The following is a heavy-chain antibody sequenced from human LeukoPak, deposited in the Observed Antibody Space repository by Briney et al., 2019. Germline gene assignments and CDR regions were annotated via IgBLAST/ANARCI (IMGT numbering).Heavy chain of an antibody. Sequence: ARGSLRLSCAASGFTFSDYYMSWIRQAPGKGLEWVSYISSSSSYTNYADSVKGRFTISRDNAKNSLYLQMNSLRAEDTAVYYCARDFTYYYGSGSFCDYWGQGTLVTVSS. CDR3: ARDFTYYYGSGSFCDY. D-gene: IGHD3-10*01. CDR1: GFTFSDYY. J-gene: IGHJ4*02. CDR2: ISSSSSYT. V-gene: IGHV3-11*06.